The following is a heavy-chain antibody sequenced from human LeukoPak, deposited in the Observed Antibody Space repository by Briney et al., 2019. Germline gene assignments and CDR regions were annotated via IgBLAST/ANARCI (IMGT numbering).Heavy chain of an antibody. CDR1: GFSVSSNY. Sequence: GGSLILSCAASGFSVSSNYMSWVRQAPGKGLEWVSVIYSGDRTYYADSVKGRFTISRDSSKNTLYLQMNNLRVEDTAVYYCERVSMSQYWGQGTLVTVSS. CDR3: ERVSMSQY. V-gene: IGHV3-53*01. D-gene: IGHD5/OR15-5a*01. CDR2: IYSGDRT. J-gene: IGHJ4*02.